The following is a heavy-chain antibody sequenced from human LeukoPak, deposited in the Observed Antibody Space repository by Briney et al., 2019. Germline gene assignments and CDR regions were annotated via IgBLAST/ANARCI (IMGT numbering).Heavy chain of an antibody. CDR2: IYHSGST. CDR3: ARDWRGYSYGGWFDP. J-gene: IGHJ5*02. V-gene: IGHV4-4*02. D-gene: IGHD5-18*01. Sequence: SETLSLTCAVSGGSISSSNWWSWVRQPPGKGLEWIGEIYHSGSTNYNPSLKSRVTISVDTSKNQFSLKLSSVTAADTAVYYCARDWRGYSYGGWFDPWGQGTLVTVSS. CDR1: GGSISSSNW.